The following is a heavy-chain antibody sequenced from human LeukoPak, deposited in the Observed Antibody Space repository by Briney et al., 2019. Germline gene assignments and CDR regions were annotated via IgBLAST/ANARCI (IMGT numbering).Heavy chain of an antibody. CDR2: IKSKTDGGTT. Sequence: GGSLRLSCAASGFTVSNNYMSWVRQAPGKGLEWVGRIKSKTDGGTTDYAAPVKGRFTISRDDSKNTLYLQMSSLKTEDTAVYYCITGLWFGELSLIWGQGTMVTVSS. CDR3: ITGLWFGELSLI. J-gene: IGHJ3*02. D-gene: IGHD3-10*01. V-gene: IGHV3-15*01. CDR1: GFTVSNNY.